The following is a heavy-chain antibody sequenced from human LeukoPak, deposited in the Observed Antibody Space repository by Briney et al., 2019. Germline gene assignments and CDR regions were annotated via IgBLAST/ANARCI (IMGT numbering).Heavy chain of an antibody. V-gene: IGHV1-2*02. J-gene: IGHJ4*02. D-gene: IGHD2-2*01. Sequence: GASVKVSCKASGYTFTGYYMHWVRQAPGQGLEWMGWINPNSGGTNYAQKFQGRVTMTRDTSISTAYMELSRLRSDDTAVYYCARGGPQMATIPASDYWGQGTLVTVSS. CDR1: GYTFTGYY. CDR2: INPNSGGT. CDR3: ARGGPQMATIPASDY.